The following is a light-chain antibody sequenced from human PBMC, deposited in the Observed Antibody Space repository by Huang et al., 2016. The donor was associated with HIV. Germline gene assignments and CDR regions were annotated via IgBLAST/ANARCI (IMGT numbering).Light chain of an antibody. CDR1: QSLLHSNGYNY. J-gene: IGKJ1*01. CDR2: WGS. V-gene: IGKV2-28*01. Sequence: DIVMTQSPLSLPVTPGEPASISCRSSQSLLHSNGYNYLDWYLQKPGQSPQLLIYWGSNRASGVPDRFSGSGSGTDFTLKISRVEAEDVGVYYCMQALQTPWKFGQGTKVEIK. CDR3: MQALQTPWK.